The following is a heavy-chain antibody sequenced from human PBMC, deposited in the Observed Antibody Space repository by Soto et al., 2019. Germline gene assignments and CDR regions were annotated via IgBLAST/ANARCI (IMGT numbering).Heavy chain of an antibody. CDR1: GFTFDDFA. D-gene: IGHD3-10*01. V-gene: IGHV3-9*01. CDR2: LSWNSASI. J-gene: IGHJ4*02. CDR3: AKDNRADRGAFDH. Sequence: EVQLVESGGGLVQPGRSLRLSCAASGFTFDDFAMHWVQQAPGKGLEWVSGLSWNSASIGYTDSVKGRFTISRDNAKNSLYLQMNSLRPEDTAVYYCAKDNRADRGAFDHWGQGILVTVAS.